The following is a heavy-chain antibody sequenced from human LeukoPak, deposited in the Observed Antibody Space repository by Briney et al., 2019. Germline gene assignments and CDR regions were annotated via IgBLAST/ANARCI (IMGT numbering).Heavy chain of an antibody. V-gene: IGHV3-48*03. J-gene: IGHJ4*02. CDR2: ISSSGSTI. D-gene: IGHD2-2*01. CDR3: AKDIWGYCSSTSCLFDY. CDR1: GFTFSSYE. Sequence: GGSLRLSCAASGFTFSSYEMNWVRQAPGKGLEWVSYISSSGSTIYYADSVKGRFTISRDNSKNTLYLQMNSLRAEDTAVYYCAKDIWGYCSSTSCLFDYWGQGTLVTVSS.